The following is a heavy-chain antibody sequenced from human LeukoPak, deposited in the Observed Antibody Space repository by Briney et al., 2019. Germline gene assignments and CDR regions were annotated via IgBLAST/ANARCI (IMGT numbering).Heavy chain of an antibody. CDR1: GYTFTSYG. Sequence: ASVKVSCKASGYTFTSYGISWVRQAPGQGLEWMGWISAYNGNTNYAQKFQGRVTMTTDTSTSTAYMELGSLRSDDTAVFYCVRDLGVDTSMIFFDYWGQGTLVTVSS. CDR3: VRDLGVDTSMIFFDY. J-gene: IGHJ4*02. D-gene: IGHD5-18*01. V-gene: IGHV1-18*01. CDR2: ISAYNGNT.